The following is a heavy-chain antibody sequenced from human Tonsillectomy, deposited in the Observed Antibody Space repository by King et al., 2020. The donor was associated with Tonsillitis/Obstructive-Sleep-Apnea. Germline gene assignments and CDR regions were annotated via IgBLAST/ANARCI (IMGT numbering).Heavy chain of an antibody. V-gene: IGHV4-34*01. CDR1: GGAFSGYY. J-gene: IGHJ4*02. D-gene: IGHD5-18*01. CDR3: ARYSYGIFDY. Sequence: VQLQQWGAGLLKPSETLSLTCAVYGGAFSGYYWSWIRQHPGKGLEWIGEINHSGSTNYNPSLKRRVTISVDTSKNKFSLKLNSVTAADTAVYYCARYSYGIFDYWGQGTLVTVSS. CDR2: INHSGST.